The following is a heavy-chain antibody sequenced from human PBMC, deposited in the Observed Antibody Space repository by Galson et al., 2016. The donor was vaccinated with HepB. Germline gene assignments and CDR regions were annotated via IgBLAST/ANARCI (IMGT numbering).Heavy chain of an antibody. J-gene: IGHJ3*01. CDR3: VRDLSTMTFAHAFNV. D-gene: IGHD2-2*01. Sequence: SVKVSCKASGFAFASYGFSWVRQAPGQALEWMGWISAYSGRSDYPQNLQGRVTMSTDTSTRTVYMELRSLRPDDTAVYYCVRDLSTMTFAHAFNVWGQGTMITVSS. CDR1: GFAFASYG. V-gene: IGHV1-18*01. CDR2: ISAYSGRS.